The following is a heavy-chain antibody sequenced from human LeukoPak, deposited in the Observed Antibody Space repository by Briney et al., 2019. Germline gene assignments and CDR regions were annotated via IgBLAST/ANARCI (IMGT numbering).Heavy chain of an antibody. CDR3: AREGEWELDGDDAFDI. CDR2: IKQDGSEK. CDR1: GFTFSSYS. J-gene: IGHJ3*02. D-gene: IGHD1-26*01. Sequence: GGSLRLSCAASGFTFSSYSMNWVRQAPGKGLEWVANIKQDGSEKYYVDSVKGRFTISRDNAKNSLYLQMNSLRAEDTAVYYCAREGEWELDGDDAFDIWGQGTMVTVSS. V-gene: IGHV3-7*05.